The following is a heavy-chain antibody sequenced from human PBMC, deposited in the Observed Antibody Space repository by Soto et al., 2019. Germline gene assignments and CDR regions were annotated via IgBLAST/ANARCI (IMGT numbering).Heavy chain of an antibody. CDR3: AGADIVATTIDY. V-gene: IGHV4-59*08. CDR1: GGSISSYY. Sequence: SDTLSLTCTVSGGSISSYYWSWIRQPPGKGLEWIGYIYYSGSTNYNPSLKSRVTISVDTSKNQFSLKLSSVTAADTAVYYCAGADIVATTIDYWGQGTLVTVSS. CDR2: IYYSGST. D-gene: IGHD5-12*01. J-gene: IGHJ4*02.